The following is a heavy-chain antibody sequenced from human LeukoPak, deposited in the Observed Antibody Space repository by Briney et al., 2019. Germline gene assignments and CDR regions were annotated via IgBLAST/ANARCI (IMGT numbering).Heavy chain of an antibody. CDR2: IYSGGST. V-gene: IGHV3-53*05. Sequence: GGSPRLSCAASGFTVSSNYMSWVRQAPGKGLEWVSVIYSGGSTYYADSVRGRFTISRDNAKNSLYLQMNSLRAEDTALYYCAKDTPSGWLQGCFQHWGQGTLVTVSS. CDR3: AKDTPSGWLQGCFQH. CDR1: GFTVSSNY. J-gene: IGHJ1*01. D-gene: IGHD6-19*01.